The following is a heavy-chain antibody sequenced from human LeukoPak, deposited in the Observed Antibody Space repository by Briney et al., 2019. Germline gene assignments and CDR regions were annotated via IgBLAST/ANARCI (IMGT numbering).Heavy chain of an antibody. Sequence: ASVKESCKDSGDSYIRYGITWVGQAPGQGVEWMGGISAYNGDTHYAQKLQGRVTMTPDTSTSTAYMELRSLRFDDTAVYYCARDFVGFGELFDLFGIWGQGTMVTVSS. CDR1: GDSYIRYG. CDR2: ISAYNGDT. D-gene: IGHD3-10*01. CDR3: ARDFVGFGELFDLFGI. V-gene: IGHV1-18*01. J-gene: IGHJ3*02.